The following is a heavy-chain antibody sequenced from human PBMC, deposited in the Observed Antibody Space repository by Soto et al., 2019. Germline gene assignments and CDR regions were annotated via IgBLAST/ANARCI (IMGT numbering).Heavy chain of an antibody. CDR3: AKDDYGKNDGDSLEM. D-gene: IGHD4-17*01. V-gene: IGHV1-18*01. J-gene: IGHJ3*02. CDR1: GYTFTSFG. CDR2: ISDYNGKT. Sequence: QVQLVQSGAEVKKPGASVKVSCKASGYTFTSFGITWVRQAPGQGLEWMGWISDYNGKTNYAQKLQGRVTVTRDTYTNTAYRELRSLRSDDTAVYYCAKDDYGKNDGDSLEMWGQGTMVTVSS.